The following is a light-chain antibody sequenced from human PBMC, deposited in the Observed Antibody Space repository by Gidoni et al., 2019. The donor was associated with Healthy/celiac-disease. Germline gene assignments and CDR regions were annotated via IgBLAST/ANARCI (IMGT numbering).Light chain of an antibody. CDR1: QSVSSD. J-gene: IGKJ1*01. CDR3: QQRSNWPT. V-gene: IGKV3-11*01. CDR2: DAS. Sequence: EIVLTQSPATLSLSPGERATLSCRASQSVSSDLAWYQQKPGQAPRLLIYDASNRATGTPARFSGSGSGTDFTLTISSLEPEDFAVYYCQQRSNWPTFGQGTKVEIK.